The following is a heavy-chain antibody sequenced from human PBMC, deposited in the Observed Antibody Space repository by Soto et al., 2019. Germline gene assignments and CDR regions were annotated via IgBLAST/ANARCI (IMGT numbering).Heavy chain of an antibody. CDR1: GGSISSSSYY. V-gene: IGHV4-39*01. CDR3: ARWGSSWSSEDAFDI. CDR2: IYYSGST. Sequence: PSETLSLTCTVSGGSISSSSYYWGWIRQPPGKGLEWIGSIYYSGSTYYNPSLKSRVTISVDTSKNQFSLKLSSVTAADTAVYYCARWGSSWSSEDAFDIWGQGTMVTVSS. D-gene: IGHD6-13*01. J-gene: IGHJ3*02.